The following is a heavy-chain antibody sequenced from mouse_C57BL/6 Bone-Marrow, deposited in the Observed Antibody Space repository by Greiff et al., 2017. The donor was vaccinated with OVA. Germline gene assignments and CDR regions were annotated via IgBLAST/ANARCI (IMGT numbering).Heavy chain of an antibody. J-gene: IGHJ2*01. CDR1: GFTIKDDY. CDR2: IDPENGDT. CDR3: KGYDYDGVDY. D-gene: IGHD2-4*01. V-gene: IGHV14-4*01. Sequence: EVQLQQSGAELVRPGASVKLSCTASGFTIKDDYMHWVKQRPEQGLEWIGWIDPENGDTEYASKFKGKATITADTSSNTAYLQLSSLTSEDTAVYYCKGYDYDGVDYWGQGTTLTVSS.